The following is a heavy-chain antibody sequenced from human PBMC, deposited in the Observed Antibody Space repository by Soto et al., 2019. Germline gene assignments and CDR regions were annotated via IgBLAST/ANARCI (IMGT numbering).Heavy chain of an antibody. V-gene: IGHV4-30-2*01. CDR1: GGSISSGGYS. D-gene: IGHD3-10*01. J-gene: IGHJ2*01. Sequence: QLQLQESGSGLVKPSQTLSLTCAVSGGSISSGGYSWSWIRQPPGKGLEWIGYIYHSGSTYYNPSLKRRVAISIDRSKNQFSLTLSSVTAADTAVYYFASHYTSPDLGYFDLWGRGTLVTVSS. CDR2: IYHSGST. CDR3: ASHYTSPDLGYFDL.